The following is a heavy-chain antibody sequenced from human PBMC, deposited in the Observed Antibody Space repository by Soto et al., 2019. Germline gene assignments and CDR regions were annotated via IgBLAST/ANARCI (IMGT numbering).Heavy chain of an antibody. J-gene: IGHJ6*02. CDR3: AGVQMGSRRDYMDV. CDR2: TNPHGRTT. Sequence: GASVKVSCKASRDMFTYSFFHWVRQAPGQGLEWMGITNPHGRTTNYEQRFKGRVNMTWDTSASTVYMEVTSLSPEDTAVYSCAGVQMGSRRDYMDVCGQGTRGTVAS. V-gene: IGHV1-46*01. CDR1: RDMFTYSF. D-gene: IGHD3-16*01.